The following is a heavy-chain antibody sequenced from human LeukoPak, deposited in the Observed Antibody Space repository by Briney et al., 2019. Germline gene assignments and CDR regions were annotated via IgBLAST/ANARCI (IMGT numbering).Heavy chain of an antibody. J-gene: IGHJ4*02. CDR1: GFTFSSYS. CDR3: ARQYKPYYYDSSGYSPFDY. D-gene: IGHD3-22*01. V-gene: IGHV3-48*01. CDR2: ISSSSSTI. Sequence: GGSLRLSCAASGFTFSSYSMNWVRQAPGKGLEWVSYISSSSSTIYYADSVKGRFTISRDNAKNSLYLQMNSLRAEDTAVYYCARQYKPYYYDSSGYSPFDYWGRGTLVTVSS.